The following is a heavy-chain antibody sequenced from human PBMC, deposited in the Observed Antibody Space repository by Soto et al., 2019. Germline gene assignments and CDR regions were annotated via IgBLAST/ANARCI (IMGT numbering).Heavy chain of an antibody. Sequence: PSETLSLTCTVSGGSIRSSSYYWGWIRQPPGRGLEWIGSIYYSGSTYYNSALKSRVTISVDTSKNQFSLKLSSVTAADTAVYYCARQYYGWFGEIDYWGQGTLVTVSS. CDR1: GGSIRSSSYY. D-gene: IGHD3-10*01. CDR2: IYYSGST. V-gene: IGHV4-39*01. CDR3: ARQYYGWFGEIDY. J-gene: IGHJ4*02.